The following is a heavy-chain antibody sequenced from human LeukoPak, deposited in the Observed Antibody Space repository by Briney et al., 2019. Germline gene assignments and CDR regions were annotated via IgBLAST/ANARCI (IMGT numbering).Heavy chain of an antibody. D-gene: IGHD3-22*01. CDR1: GGSISGHH. Sequence: SETLSLTCTVSGGSISGHHWTWIRQPAGKELQWIGRIYGNGNTNLNPSLKSRVTMSVDTSKNQFFLKLTSVTAADTAVYYCARFRADYDSSGYYYPALSVDYWGQGTLVTVSS. CDR2: IYGNGNT. CDR3: ARFRADYDSSGYYYPALSVDY. V-gene: IGHV4-4*07. J-gene: IGHJ4*02.